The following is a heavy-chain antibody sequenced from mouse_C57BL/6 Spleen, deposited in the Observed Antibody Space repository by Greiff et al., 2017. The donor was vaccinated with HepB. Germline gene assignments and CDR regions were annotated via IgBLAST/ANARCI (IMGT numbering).Heavy chain of an antibody. CDR2: ISSGGSYT. J-gene: IGHJ3*01. Sequence: EVKLVESGGDLVKPGGSLKLSCAASGFTFSSYGMSWVRQTPDKRLEWVATISSGGSYTYYPDSVKGRFTISRDNAKNTLYLQMSSLKSEDTAMYYCARPYGNYPAWFAYWGQGTLVTVSA. V-gene: IGHV5-6*01. D-gene: IGHD2-1*01. CDR1: GFTFSSYG. CDR3: ARPYGNYPAWFAY.